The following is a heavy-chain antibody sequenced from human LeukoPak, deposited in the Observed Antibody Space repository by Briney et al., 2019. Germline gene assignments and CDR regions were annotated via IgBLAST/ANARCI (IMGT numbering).Heavy chain of an antibody. J-gene: IGHJ4*02. D-gene: IGHD3-10*01. V-gene: IGHV3-30-3*01. CDR1: GFTFSSYA. CDR3: AISNYYGSGTNPDY. Sequence: PGRSLRLSCAASGFTFSSYAMHWVRQAPGKGLEWVAVISYDGSNKYYADSVKGRFTISRDNFKNTLYLQMNSLRAEDTAVYYCAISNYYGSGTNPDYWGQGSLVTVSS. CDR2: ISYDGSNK.